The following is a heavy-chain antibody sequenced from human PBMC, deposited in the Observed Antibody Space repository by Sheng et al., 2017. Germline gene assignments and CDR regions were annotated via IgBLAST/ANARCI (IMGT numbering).Heavy chain of an antibody. CDR2: LGTAGDT. CDR1: GFTFRNYG. D-gene: IGHD3-10*01. Sequence: EVQVEQSGGDLVQPGESLRLSCAASGFTFRNYGLHWVRQAAGKGLEWVATLGTAGDTYYAGSVRGRFTISRENAKKSWYLQMNGLRVGDTAIYFCARGGGELWDPFDYWGQGSWSPS. J-gene: IGHJ4*02. CDR3: ARGGGELWDPFDY. V-gene: IGHV3-13*01.